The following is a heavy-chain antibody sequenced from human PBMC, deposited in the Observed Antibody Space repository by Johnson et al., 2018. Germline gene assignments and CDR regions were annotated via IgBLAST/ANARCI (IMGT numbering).Heavy chain of an antibody. CDR1: GFTVSSNY. J-gene: IGHJ3*02. Sequence: VQLVQSGGGLIQPGGSLRLSCAASGFTVSSNYMIWVRQAPGKGLEWVSIIYSGGSTYYADSVKGRFTISRDNSKNTLYLQMHSLRAEDTAVYYCARGVVVVTDDAFDIRGQGTMVTVSS. CDR3: ARGVVVVTDDAFDI. V-gene: IGHV3-53*01. CDR2: IYSGGST. D-gene: IGHD2-21*02.